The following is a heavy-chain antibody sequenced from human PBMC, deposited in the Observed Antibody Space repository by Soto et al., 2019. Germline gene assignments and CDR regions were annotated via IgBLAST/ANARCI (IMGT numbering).Heavy chain of an antibody. CDR1: GYTFTSYA. CDR2: INAGNGNT. V-gene: IGHV1-3*01. J-gene: IGHJ4*02. CDR3: ATLELELSTAFDY. D-gene: IGHD1-7*01. Sequence: ASVGVRCKACGYTFTSYAIHWVRQAPGQRLEWMGWINAGNGNTKYSQKFQGRVTITRDTSASTAYMELSSLRSEDTAVYYCATLELELSTAFDYWGQGTLVTV.